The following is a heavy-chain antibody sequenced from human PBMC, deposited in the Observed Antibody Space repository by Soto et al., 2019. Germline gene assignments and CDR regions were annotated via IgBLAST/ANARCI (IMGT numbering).Heavy chain of an antibody. Sequence: GYTFTTYGPSFQGHVTISADKSISTAYLQWSSLKASDTALYYCARVNVLRYFDWLLYYYGMDVWGQGTTVTVSS. J-gene: IGHJ6*01. CDR3: ARVNVLRYFDWLLYYYGMDV. CDR2: GYTFT. D-gene: IGHD3-9*01. V-gene: IGHV5-10-1*01.